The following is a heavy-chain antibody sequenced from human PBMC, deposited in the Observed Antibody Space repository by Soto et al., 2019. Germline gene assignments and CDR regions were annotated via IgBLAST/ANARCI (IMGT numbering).Heavy chain of an antibody. CDR3: ARDSDSSGWYWRHGWFDP. J-gene: IGHJ5*02. V-gene: IGHV4-39*02. CDR1: GGSISSSSYY. Sequence: PSETLSLTCTVSGGSISSSSYYWGWIRQPPGKGLEWIGSIFYSGSTYYNPSLKSRVTISVDTSKNQFSLKLTSVTAADTAVYYCARDSDSSGWYWRHGWFDPWG. CDR2: IFYSGST. D-gene: IGHD6-19*01.